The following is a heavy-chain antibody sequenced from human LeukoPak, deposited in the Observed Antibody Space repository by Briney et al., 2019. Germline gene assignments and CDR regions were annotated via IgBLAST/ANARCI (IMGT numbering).Heavy chain of an antibody. Sequence: SETLSLTCTVSGVSISSYYWTWIRQPPGKGLEWIGDIYYSGSTNYNPSLRSRVTLSLDTSKNQFSLNLGSLTDADTAVYFFARHPITYDGNSYFDHWGQGTLVTVSS. J-gene: IGHJ4*02. D-gene: IGHD4-23*01. V-gene: IGHV4-59*08. CDR2: IYYSGST. CDR1: GVSISSYY. CDR3: ARHPITYDGNSYFDH.